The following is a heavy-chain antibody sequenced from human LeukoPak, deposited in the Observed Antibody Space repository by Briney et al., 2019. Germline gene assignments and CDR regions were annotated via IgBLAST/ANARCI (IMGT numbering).Heavy chain of an antibody. V-gene: IGHV3-74*03. CDR3: AREGRVSGYDFDC. J-gene: IGHJ4*02. Sequence: GGSLRLSCAASGFTFRTYAMTWVRQAPGKGLVWVSRINSDGSSITYADSVKGRFTISRDNAKNTLYLQMNSLRVEDTAVYYCAREGRVSGYDFDCWGQGTLVTVSS. D-gene: IGHD5-12*01. CDR1: GFTFRTYA. CDR2: INSDGSSI.